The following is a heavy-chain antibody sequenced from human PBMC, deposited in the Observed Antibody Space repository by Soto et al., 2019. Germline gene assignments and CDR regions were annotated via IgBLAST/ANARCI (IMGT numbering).Heavy chain of an antibody. CDR3: ARYRSYYDNNGFSYYFDE. J-gene: IGHJ4*02. V-gene: IGHV3-21*01. Sequence: EVQLVESGGGLVKPGGSLRLSCVVSGFSVGDFDMNWVRQVPGQGLEWVSSISSGSTYIYYAESLQGRFTISKDNAENSLYLQIHSLRADDTAVYYCARYRSYYDNNGFSYYFDEWGQGTLVTVSS. CDR2: ISSGSTYI. D-gene: IGHD3-22*01. CDR1: GFSVGDFD.